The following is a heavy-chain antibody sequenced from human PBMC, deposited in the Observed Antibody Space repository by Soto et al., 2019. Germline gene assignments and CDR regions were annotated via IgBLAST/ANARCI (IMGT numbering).Heavy chain of an antibody. CDR3: ARGQGLRTEAVAGTMVDY. V-gene: IGHV1-69*13. Sequence: SVNVYWKAAGGGFSIYAISWGRQAPGQGLEWMGGIIPIFGTANYAQKFQGRVTITADESTSTAYMELSSLRSEDTAVYYCARGQGLRTEAVAGTMVDYWGQGTLVTVSS. CDR2: IIPIFGTA. CDR1: GGGFSIYA. D-gene: IGHD6-19*01. J-gene: IGHJ4*02.